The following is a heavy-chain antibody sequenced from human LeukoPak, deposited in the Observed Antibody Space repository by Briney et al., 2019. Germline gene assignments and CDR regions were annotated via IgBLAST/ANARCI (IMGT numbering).Heavy chain of an antibody. D-gene: IGHD3-3*01. CDR3: AKYGITIFGVVERYFDY. CDR2: ISGSGGST. CDR1: GFTFSSYW. Sequence: GGSLRLSCAASGFTFSSYWMHWVRQAPGKGLEWVSAISGSGGSTYYADSVKGRFTISRDNSKNTLYLQMNSLRAEDTAVYYCAKYGITIFGVVERYFDYWGQGTLVTVSS. J-gene: IGHJ4*02. V-gene: IGHV3-23*01.